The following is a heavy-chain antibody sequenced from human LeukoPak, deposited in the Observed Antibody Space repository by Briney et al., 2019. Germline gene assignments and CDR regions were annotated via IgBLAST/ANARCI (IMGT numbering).Heavy chain of an antibody. CDR3: ARVEMITFGGVIVTQDSDY. J-gene: IGHJ4*02. CDR2: ISAYNGNT. D-gene: IGHD3-16*02. V-gene: IGHV1-18*01. Sequence: GASVKVSCKASGYTFTSYGISWVRQAPGQGLEWMGWISAYNGNTNYAQKLQGRVTMTTDTPTSTAYMELRSLRSDDTAVYYCARVEMITFGGVIVTQDSDYWGQGTLVTVSS. CDR1: GYTFTSYG.